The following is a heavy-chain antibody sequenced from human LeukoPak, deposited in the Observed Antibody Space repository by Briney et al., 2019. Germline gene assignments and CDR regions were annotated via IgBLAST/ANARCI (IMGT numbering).Heavy chain of an antibody. CDR2: MNPNSGNT. J-gene: IGHJ6*02. CDR3: ARSSAFRYYYGMDV. Sequence: GASVKVSCKASGYTFTSYDINWVRQATGQGLEWMGWMNPNSGNTGYAQKFQGRVTMTRNTSISTAYLELSSLRSEDTAVYYCARSSAFRYYYGMDVWGQGTTVTVSS. V-gene: IGHV1-8*01. D-gene: IGHD2-2*01. CDR1: GYTFTSYD.